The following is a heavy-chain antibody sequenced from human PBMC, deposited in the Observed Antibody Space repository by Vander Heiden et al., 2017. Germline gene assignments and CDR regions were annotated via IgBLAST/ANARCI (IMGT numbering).Heavy chain of an antibody. CDR2: IKNKADGGTT. CDR3: TTLAIFQH. V-gene: IGHV3-15*01. Sequence: EVQLVESGRGLVKPGGSLRLSCATSGFNFTNAWMSWVRHTPGKGLEWVGRIKNKADGGTTDYAPDVKGRFTVSRDDLKNMVYLQMNSLRTEDTAVYYCTTLAIFQHWGQGTLVTVSS. CDR1: GFNFTNAW. J-gene: IGHJ1*01.